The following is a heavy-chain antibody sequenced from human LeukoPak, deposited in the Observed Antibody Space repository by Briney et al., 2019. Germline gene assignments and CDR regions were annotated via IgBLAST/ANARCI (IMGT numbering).Heavy chain of an antibody. CDR1: GFTFSSYG. CDR3: ARDNDHYYDSSGYTEAYYFDY. V-gene: IGHV3-33*08. J-gene: IGHJ4*02. Sequence: GGSLRLSCAASGFTFSSYGMHWVRQAPGKGLEWVAVIWYDGSNKYYADSVKGRFTISRDNSKNTLYLQMNSLRAEDTAVYYCARDNDHYYDSSGYTEAYYFDYWGQGTLVTVSP. D-gene: IGHD3-22*01. CDR2: IWYDGSNK.